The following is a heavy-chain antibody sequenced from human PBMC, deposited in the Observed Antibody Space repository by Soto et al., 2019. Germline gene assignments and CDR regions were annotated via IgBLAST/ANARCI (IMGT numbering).Heavy chain of an antibody. Sequence: QVQLVQSGAEVKKPGSSVTVSCKASGGTFSNYAINWVRQAPGQGLEWLGGFIPVFDSTRYAQKFLGRVTITADESTSTAYMELSSLRSEDTAVYYCARALYRSTWSYYYYGMDVWGQGTTVTVSS. V-gene: IGHV1-69*01. D-gene: IGHD6-13*01. CDR2: FIPVFDST. CDR1: GGTFSNYA. J-gene: IGHJ6*02. CDR3: ARALYRSTWSYYYYGMDV.